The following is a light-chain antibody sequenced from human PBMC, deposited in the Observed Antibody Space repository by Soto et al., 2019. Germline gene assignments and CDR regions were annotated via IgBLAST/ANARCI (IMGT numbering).Light chain of an antibody. Sequence: GDRVTINCRASQSISGWLAWYQQKPGRAPKLLIYDASSLESGVSSRFSGSGSGTEFTLTISSLQPDDFATYYCQQYNSYSWTFGQGTTVEIK. J-gene: IGKJ1*01. V-gene: IGKV1-5*01. CDR1: QSISGW. CDR3: QQYNSYSWT. CDR2: DAS.